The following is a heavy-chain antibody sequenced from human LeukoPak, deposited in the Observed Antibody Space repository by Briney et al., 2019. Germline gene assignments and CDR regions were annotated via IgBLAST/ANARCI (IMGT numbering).Heavy chain of an antibody. CDR2: INPNTGGT. CDR3: ARAGLPIFYYYVDV. D-gene: IGHD5/OR15-5a*01. J-gene: IGHJ6*03. V-gene: IGHV1-2*02. Sequence: ASVKVSCKASGYTFTGYFVHWVRQAPGQGLQWMGWINPNTGGTNYAQKFQGRVTMTRDTSISTAYMELSRLRSDDTAIYYCARAGLPIFYYYVDVWGRGTTVTISS. CDR1: GYTFTGYF.